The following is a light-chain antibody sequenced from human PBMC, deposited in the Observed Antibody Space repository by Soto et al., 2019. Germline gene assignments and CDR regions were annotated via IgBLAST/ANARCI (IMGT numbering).Light chain of an antibody. CDR2: WAS. J-gene: IGKJ1*01. Sequence: DIVITQSPSSLAVSLGERATINCKSSQSVFYSTNNKNYLAWYQQKPGQPPKLLIYWASTRESGVPDRISDSGSGTDFTLTISSLQAEDVAIYYCQQYYDSPRTLGQGTKVEIK. V-gene: IGKV4-1*01. CDR3: QQYYDSPRT. CDR1: QSVFYSTNNKNY.